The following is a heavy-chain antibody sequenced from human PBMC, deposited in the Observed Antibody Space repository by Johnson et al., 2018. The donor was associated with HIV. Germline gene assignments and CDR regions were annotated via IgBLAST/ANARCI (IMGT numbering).Heavy chain of an antibody. J-gene: IGHJ3*02. V-gene: IGHV3-66*01. CDR3: ASSFSESDAFDI. D-gene: IGHD3-10*01. CDR2: IYTGGST. CDR1: GFTVSSNY. Sequence: VQLVESGGGVVQPGRSLRLSCAASGFTVSSNYMNWVRQAPGKGLEWVSVIYTGGSTYYADSVTGRFTISRDNSKNTLYLQMNSLRVEDTAVYYCASSFSESDAFDIWGQGTMVTVSS.